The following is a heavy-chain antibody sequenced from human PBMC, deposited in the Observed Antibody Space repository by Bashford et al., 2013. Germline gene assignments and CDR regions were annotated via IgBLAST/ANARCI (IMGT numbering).Heavy chain of an antibody. Sequence: SVKVSCKASGGTFSSYAISWVRQAPGQGLEWMGGIIPIFGTANYAQKFQGRVTMTRNTSISTAYMELRSLRSDDTAVYYCARGGSGRSGSYYYPPFAYWGQGTLVTVSS. D-gene: IGHD3-10*01. V-gene: IGHV1-69*05. CDR2: IIPIFGTA. J-gene: IGHJ4*02. CDR3: ARGGSGRSGSYYYPPFAY. CDR1: GGTFSSYA.